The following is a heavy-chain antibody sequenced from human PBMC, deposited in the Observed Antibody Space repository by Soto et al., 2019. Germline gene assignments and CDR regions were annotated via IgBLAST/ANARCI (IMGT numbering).Heavy chain of an antibody. D-gene: IGHD2-2*01. Sequence: QVELVQSGAEVKKPGSSVKVSCKASGGTFSSYAISWVRQAPGQGLEWMGGIIPIFGTANYAQKFQGRVTITADESTSTAYIELSSLRSEDTAVYYCASRGCSSTSCSGDAFDTWGQGTMVTVSS. J-gene: IGHJ3*02. V-gene: IGHV1-69*01. CDR3: ASRGCSSTSCSGDAFDT. CDR1: GGTFSSYA. CDR2: IIPIFGTA.